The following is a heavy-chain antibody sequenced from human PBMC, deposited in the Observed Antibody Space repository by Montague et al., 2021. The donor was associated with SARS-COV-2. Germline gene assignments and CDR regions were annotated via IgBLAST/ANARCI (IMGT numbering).Heavy chain of an antibody. J-gene: IGHJ6*02. CDR2: IFRSGAT. CDR1: GDSISDYY. CDR3: ARTSRGSRYFYGVDV. D-gene: IGHD3-10*01. V-gene: IGHV4-59*01. Sequence: SETLSLTCTVSGDSISDYYWSWIWQPPGLGLEWIGYIFRSGATNYTPPPTRRVIISLDTSKSQYPLRLSSVTAADTAIYYCARTSRGSRYFYGVDVWGQGTTVTVSS.